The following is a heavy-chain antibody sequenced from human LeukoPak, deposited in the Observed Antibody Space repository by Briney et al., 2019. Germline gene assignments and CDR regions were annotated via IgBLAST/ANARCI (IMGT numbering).Heavy chain of an antibody. J-gene: IGHJ4*02. Sequence: GGSLRLSCAASGFTFSDYYMSWIRQAPGNGLEWVSYISSSSSYTNYADSVKGRFTISRDNAKNSLYLQMSSLRAEDTAVYYCARSHYDYVWGSYRQDYWGQGTLVTVSS. CDR1: GFTFSDYY. CDR2: ISSSSSYT. V-gene: IGHV3-11*06. D-gene: IGHD3-16*02. CDR3: ARSHYDYVWGSYRQDY.